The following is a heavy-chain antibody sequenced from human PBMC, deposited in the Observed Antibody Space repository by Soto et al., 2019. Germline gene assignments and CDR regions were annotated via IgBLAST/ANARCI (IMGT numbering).Heavy chain of an antibody. CDR2: MNPNSGNT. Sequence: ASVKVSCKASGYTFTSYDINWVRQATGQGLEWMGWMNPNSGNTGYAQKFQGRVTMTRNTSISTAYMELSSLRSEDTAVCYCARGSSSSWYYYYYYGMDVWGQGTTVTVSS. CDR3: ARGSSSSWYYYYYYGMDV. J-gene: IGHJ6*02. CDR1: GYTFTSYD. D-gene: IGHD6-13*01. V-gene: IGHV1-8*01.